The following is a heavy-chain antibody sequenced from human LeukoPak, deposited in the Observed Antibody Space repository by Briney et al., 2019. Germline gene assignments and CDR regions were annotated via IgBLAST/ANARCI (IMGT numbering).Heavy chain of an antibody. V-gene: IGHV1-2*02. CDR3: AIIIEGQQLDAFDI. CDR2: INPNSGGT. J-gene: IGHJ3*02. CDR1: GYTFTGYY. D-gene: IGHD6-13*01. Sequence: GASVKVSCKASGYTFTGYYMHWVRQAPGQGLEWMGWINPNSGGTNYAQKFQGRVTMTRDTSISTAYMELSRLRSGDTAVYYCAIIIEGQQLDAFDIWGQGTMVTVSS.